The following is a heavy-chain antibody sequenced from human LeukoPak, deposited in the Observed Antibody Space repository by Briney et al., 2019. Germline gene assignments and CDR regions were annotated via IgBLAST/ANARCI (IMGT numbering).Heavy chain of an antibody. D-gene: IGHD6-13*01. J-gene: IGHJ4*02. Sequence: GGSLRLSCAASGFTVSSNYMSWVRQAPGKGLEWVSVIYSGGSTYYADSVKGRFTISRDNSKNTLYLQMNSLRAEDTAVYYCATGGWLGTAALRQIFDYWGQGTLVTVSS. CDR3: ATGGWLGTAALRQIFDY. CDR1: GFTVSSNY. CDR2: IYSGGST. V-gene: IGHV3-53*01.